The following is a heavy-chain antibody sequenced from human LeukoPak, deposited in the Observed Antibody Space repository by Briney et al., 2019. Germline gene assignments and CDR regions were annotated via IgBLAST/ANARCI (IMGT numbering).Heavy chain of an antibody. Sequence: SETLSLTCTVSGGSISSYYWSWIRQPAGKGLEWIGRIYTSGSTNYNPSLKSRVTMSVDTSKNRFSLKLSSVTAADTAVYYCARDAYYYDSSGSTRYFQHWGQGTLVTVSS. CDR2: IYTSGST. J-gene: IGHJ1*01. CDR1: GGSISSYY. CDR3: ARDAYYYDSSGSTRYFQH. V-gene: IGHV4-4*07. D-gene: IGHD3-22*01.